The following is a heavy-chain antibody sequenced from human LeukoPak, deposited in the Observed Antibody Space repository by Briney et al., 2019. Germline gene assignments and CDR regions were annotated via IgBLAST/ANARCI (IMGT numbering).Heavy chain of an antibody. D-gene: IGHD3-22*01. Sequence: GGSLRLSCIGSTFTFSDYGMHWVRQAPGKGLLWVSRINSDGSSTRYADSVKGRFTISRDNAKNTLSLQMNSLRAEDTAVYYCARGYYDGSGYYFDYYFDYWGQGTLVTVSS. J-gene: IGHJ4*02. V-gene: IGHV3-74*01. CDR3: ARGYYDGSGYYFDYYFDY. CDR2: INSDGSST. CDR1: TFTFSDYG.